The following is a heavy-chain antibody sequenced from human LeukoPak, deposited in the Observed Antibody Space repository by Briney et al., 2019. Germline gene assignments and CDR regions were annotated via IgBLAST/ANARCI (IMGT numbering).Heavy chain of an antibody. J-gene: IGHJ4*02. CDR2: IYYSGST. V-gene: IGHV4-39*07. CDR3: ARDGIWFGESRDY. CDR1: GGSISSSSYY. Sequence: SETLSLTCTVSGGSISSSSYYWGWIRQPPGKGLEWIGSIYYSGSTYYNPSLKNRVTISVDTSKNQFSLKLSSVTAADTAVYYCARDGIWFGESRDYWGQGTLVTVSS. D-gene: IGHD3-10*01.